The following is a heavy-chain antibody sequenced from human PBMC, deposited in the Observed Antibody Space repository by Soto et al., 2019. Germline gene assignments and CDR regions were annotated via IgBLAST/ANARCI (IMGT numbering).Heavy chain of an antibody. CDR3: VKDRAIDY. D-gene: IGHD3-10*01. J-gene: IGHJ4*01. V-gene: IGHV3-64D*08. CDR1: GFTFNSLA. Sequence: GGSLRLSCSASGFTFNSLAMHWVRQAPGKGLQCVASISHNGATTYYADSVKGRFIISRDNSKNSLFLQMSSLATEDTAVYYCVKDRAIDYWGQGTLVTVSS. CDR2: ISHNGATT.